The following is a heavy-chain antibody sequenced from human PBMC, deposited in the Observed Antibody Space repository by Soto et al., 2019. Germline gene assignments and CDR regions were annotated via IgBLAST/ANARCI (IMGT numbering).Heavy chain of an antibody. D-gene: IGHD6-6*01. V-gene: IGHV4-39*02. J-gene: IGHJ4*02. CDR3: ETEERGWELVLDD. Sequence: PAETLSLTCTVSGVSISSSNYWGWIRQPPGKGLEWIGSFYYSGSTYYNSSLKSRVIISVDTSKNQFYLKLSSLTAADTAVYYYETEERGWELVLDDWGPGILVTGSS. CDR1: GVSISSSNY. CDR2: FYYSGST.